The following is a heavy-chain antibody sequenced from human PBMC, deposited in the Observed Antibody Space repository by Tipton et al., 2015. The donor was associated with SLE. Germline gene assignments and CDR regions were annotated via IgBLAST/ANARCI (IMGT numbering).Heavy chain of an antibody. V-gene: IGHV4-38-2*02. Sequence: TLSLTCAVSGYSISSGYYWGWIRQPPGKGLEWIGSIYHSGSTYYNPSLKSRVTISVDTSKNQFSLKLSSVTAADTAVYYCARESFYYDSSGYYYDPAEYFQHWGQGTLVTVSS. D-gene: IGHD3-22*01. CDR2: IYHSGST. J-gene: IGHJ1*01. CDR1: GYSISSGYY. CDR3: ARESFYYDSSGYYYDPAEYFQH.